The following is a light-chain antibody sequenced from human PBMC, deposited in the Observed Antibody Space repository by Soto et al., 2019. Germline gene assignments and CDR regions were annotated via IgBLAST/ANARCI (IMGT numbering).Light chain of an antibody. CDR2: GVS. Sequence: EIVLTQSPGTLSLSPGERATLSCKASQSVPSNFLAWYQQKPGQAPILVIYGVSRRATAIPDRFSGSGSGTDFTLTISRLEPEDFAVYYCQQYDSSWTFGQGTKVEIK. CDR1: QSVPSNF. J-gene: IGKJ1*01. CDR3: QQYDSSWT. V-gene: IGKV3-20*01.